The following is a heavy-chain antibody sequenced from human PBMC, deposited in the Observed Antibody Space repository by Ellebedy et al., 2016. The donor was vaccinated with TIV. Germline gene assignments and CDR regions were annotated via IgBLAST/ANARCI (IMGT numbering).Heavy chain of an antibody. CDR2: VWHTGTRK. Sequence: GGSLRLXXAASGFSFSSYIMHWVRRSPGKRLEWVAAVWHTGTRKYYADSVKGRFTISRDNYKNAVYLQMNSLRAEDSAVYYCVRDFPGVGIDYWGQGAQVTVSS. V-gene: IGHV3-33*01. CDR1: GFSFSSYI. J-gene: IGHJ4*02. CDR3: VRDFPGVGIDY. D-gene: IGHD2-8*01.